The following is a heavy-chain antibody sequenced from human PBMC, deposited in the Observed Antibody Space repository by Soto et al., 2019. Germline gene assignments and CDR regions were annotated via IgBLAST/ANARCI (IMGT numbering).Heavy chain of an antibody. CDR1: GGSISSGGYS. D-gene: IGHD1-1*01. CDR3: AGQKGNAGGAFDI. V-gene: IGHV4-30-2*02. CDR2: IYHSGST. J-gene: IGHJ3*02. Sequence: PSETLSLTCAVSGGSISSGGYSWSWIRQPPGKGLEWIGYIYHSGSTYYNPSLKSRVTISVDTSKNQFSLKLSSVTAADTAVYYCAGQKGNAGGAFDIWGQGTMVTVSS.